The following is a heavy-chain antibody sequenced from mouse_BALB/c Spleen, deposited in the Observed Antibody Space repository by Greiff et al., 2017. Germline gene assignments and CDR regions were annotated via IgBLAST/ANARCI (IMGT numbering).Heavy chain of an antibody. D-gene: IGHD3-3*01. J-gene: IGHJ4*01. CDR1: GFNIKDTY. CDR2: IDPANGNT. CDR3: ARRTLSAMDY. Sequence: VQLKQSGAELVKPGASVKLSCTASGFNIKDTYMHWVKQRPEQGLEWIGRIDPANGNTKYDPKFQGKATITADTSSNTAYLQLSSLTSEDTAVYYCARRTLSAMDYWGQGTSVTVSS. V-gene: IGHV14-3*02.